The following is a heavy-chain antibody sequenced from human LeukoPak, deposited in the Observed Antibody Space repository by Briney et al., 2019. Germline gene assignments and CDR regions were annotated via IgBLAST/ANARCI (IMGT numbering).Heavy chain of an antibody. Sequence: ASVKVSCKASRYTFTSYDINWVRQATGQGLEWMGWMNPNSGNTGYAQKFQGRVTMTRNTSISTAYMELSSLRSEDTAVYYCARLDIVATTRGNYWGQGTLVTVSS. CDR1: RYTFTSYD. CDR2: MNPNSGNT. D-gene: IGHD5-12*01. J-gene: IGHJ4*02. V-gene: IGHV1-8*01. CDR3: ARLDIVATTRGNY.